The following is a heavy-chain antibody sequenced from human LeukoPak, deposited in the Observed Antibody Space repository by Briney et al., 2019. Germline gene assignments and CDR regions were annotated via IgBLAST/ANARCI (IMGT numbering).Heavy chain of an antibody. D-gene: IGHD5-24*01. J-gene: IGHJ4*02. V-gene: IGHV1-46*01. CDR1: GYTFTSYY. CDR2: INPSGGST. CDR3: ARDLEMATISTVDDY. Sequence: WASVKVSCKASGYTFTSYYMHWVRQAPGQGLEWMGIINPSGGSTSYAQKFQGRVTMTRDTSMSTVYMELSSLRSEDTAVYYCARDLEMATISTVDDYWGQGTLVTVSS.